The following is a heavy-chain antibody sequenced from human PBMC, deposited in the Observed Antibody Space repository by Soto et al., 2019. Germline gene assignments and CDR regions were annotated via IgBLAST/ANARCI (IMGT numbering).Heavy chain of an antibody. CDR1: GYTFSRYG. CDR3: ARASAYSTPWSFDN. D-gene: IGHD6-13*01. CDR2: ISGFNGNT. J-gene: IGHJ4*02. Sequence: QVQLVQSGAEVKKPGASVRVSCKASGYTFSRYGISWVRQAPGQGLELMGWISGFNGNTKESEKLQGRVTLTTDTAANTAHMELRGLRSDDTAVYYCARASAYSTPWSFDNWGQGTLVTVSS. V-gene: IGHV1-18*01.